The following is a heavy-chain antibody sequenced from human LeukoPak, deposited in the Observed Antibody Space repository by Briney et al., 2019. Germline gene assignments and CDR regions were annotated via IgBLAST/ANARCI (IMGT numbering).Heavy chain of an antibody. J-gene: IGHJ4*02. V-gene: IGHV4-39*07. Sequence: PSETLSLTCTVSGGSISSSSYYWGWIRQPPGKGLEWIGSIYYSGSTYYNPSLKSRVTISVDTSKNQFSLKLSSVTAADTAVYYCARVLPVVVAAAYYFDYWGQGTLVTVSS. CDR2: IYYSGST. CDR3: ARVLPVVVAAAYYFDY. CDR1: GGSISSSSYY. D-gene: IGHD2-15*01.